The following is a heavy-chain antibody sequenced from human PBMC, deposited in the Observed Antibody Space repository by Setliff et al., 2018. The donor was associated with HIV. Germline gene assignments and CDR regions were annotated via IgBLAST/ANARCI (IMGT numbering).Heavy chain of an antibody. J-gene: IGHJ5*02. Sequence: ASVKVSCKASGYTFTTYGITWVRQAPGQGLEWMGWISTYNGNTNYAQKFQGRVTMTTVTSTSTAYMELRNVRSDDTAMYYCTRELNWAFDPWGQGTLVTVSS. D-gene: IGHD7-27*01. V-gene: IGHV1-18*01. CDR2: ISTYNGNT. CDR3: TRELNWAFDP. CDR1: GYTFTTYG.